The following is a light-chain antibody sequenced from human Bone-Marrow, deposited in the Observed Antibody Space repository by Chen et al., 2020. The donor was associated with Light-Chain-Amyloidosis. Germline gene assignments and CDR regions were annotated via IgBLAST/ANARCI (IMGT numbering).Light chain of an antibody. J-gene: IGKJ2*01. Sequence: DIQLTQSPSSVSASVGDRVTITCRASQDIGRWLAWYQQKPGKVPNLLIYGASALEGGGPSRFSGSGSGTEFTLTISSLQPEDFATYYCQQVDSFPDTFGQGTKLEIK. V-gene: IGKV1-12*01. CDR3: QQVDSFPDT. CDR2: GAS. CDR1: QDIGRW.